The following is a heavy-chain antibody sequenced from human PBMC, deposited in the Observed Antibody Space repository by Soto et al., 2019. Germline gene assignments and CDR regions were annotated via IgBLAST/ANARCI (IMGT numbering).Heavy chain of an antibody. D-gene: IGHD2-21*01. CDR1: GYTFTNYG. CDR2: ISAYNGNT. CDR3: ARTPNWVVAIPRYFQH. Sequence: ASVKVSCKASGYTFTNYGISWVRQAPGQGLEWMGWISAYNGNTYYAQKFQGRVTMTTDTSTTTAYMELRSLISDDTAVYYCARTPNWVVAIPRYFQHWGQGALVTVSS. V-gene: IGHV1-18*01. J-gene: IGHJ1*01.